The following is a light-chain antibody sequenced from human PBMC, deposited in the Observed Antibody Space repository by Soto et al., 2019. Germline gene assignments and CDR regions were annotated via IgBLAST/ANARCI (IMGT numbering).Light chain of an antibody. CDR3: QASDSFPYP. CDR1: QTISIY. J-gene: IGKJ2*01. Sequence: DIRMTQSPSSLSASVGDRVTITCRASQTISIYLNWYQVKPGKAPNLLIYGATRLQTGVPSRFTGSGSGTEFSLTITSLQPEDLATYFCQASDSFPYPFGQGTRLEIK. CDR2: GAT. V-gene: IGKV1-39*01.